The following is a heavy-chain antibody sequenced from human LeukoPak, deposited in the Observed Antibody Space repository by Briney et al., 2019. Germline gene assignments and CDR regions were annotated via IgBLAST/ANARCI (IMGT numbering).Heavy chain of an antibody. CDR1: AGFVSNSNYY. CDR3: ASGYCGGACQLGGVDM. J-gene: IGHJ3*02. CDR2: IYYSGST. D-gene: IGHD2-21*02. Sequence: SETLSLTCTVSAGFVSNSNYYWGWIRQPPGKGLEWIGSIYYSGSTYYNPSLKSRVTISVDTSKNQFSLKLSSVTAADTAVYYCASGYCGGACQLGGVDMWGQGTMVTVSS. V-gene: IGHV4-39*07.